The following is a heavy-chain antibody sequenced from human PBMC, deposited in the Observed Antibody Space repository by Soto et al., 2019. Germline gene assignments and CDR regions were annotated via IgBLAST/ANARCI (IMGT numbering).Heavy chain of an antibody. CDR3: ARGGITIPLAGTDYYYMDV. CDR1: GHTFTSYG. J-gene: IGHJ6*03. V-gene: IGHV1-18*01. Sequence: QVQLVQSGAEVKKPGASVKVSCKASGHTFTSYGISWVRQAPGQGLEWMGWISAYNGNTNYAQKLQGRVTMTTDTSTSTAYMELRSLRSDDTAVYYCARGGITIPLAGTDYYYMDVWGKGTTVTVSS. CDR2: ISAYNGNT. D-gene: IGHD3-9*01.